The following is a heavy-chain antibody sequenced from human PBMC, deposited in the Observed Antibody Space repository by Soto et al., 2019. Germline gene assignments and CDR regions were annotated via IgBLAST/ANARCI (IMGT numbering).Heavy chain of an antibody. CDR1: GFPFSSYA. Sequence: AGGSLRLSCEASGFPFSSYAMHWVRQAPGKGLEWVAVISHDGNVNYYSESVKGRFTMSRDNSKDTLYLQMDSLRTEDTAVYFCAKDEYWESHFYYFMDLWGKGTPVTVSS. CDR3: AKDEYWESHFYYFMDL. J-gene: IGHJ6*03. V-gene: IGHV3-30*18. CDR2: ISHDGNVN. D-gene: IGHD2-8*02.